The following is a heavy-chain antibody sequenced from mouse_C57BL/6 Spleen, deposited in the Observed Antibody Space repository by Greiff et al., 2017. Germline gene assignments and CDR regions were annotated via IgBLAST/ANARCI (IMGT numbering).Heavy chain of an antibody. CDR1: GYAFSSSW. Sequence: QVQLQQSGPELVKPGASVKISCKASGYAFSSSWMNWVKQRPGKGLEWIGRIYPGDGDTNYNGKFKGKATLTADKSSSTAYMHLRSLTSADSAVYFCAKEDSFDYWGQGTTLTVSS. CDR2: IYPGDGDT. J-gene: IGHJ2*01. V-gene: IGHV1-82*01. CDR3: AKEDSFDY.